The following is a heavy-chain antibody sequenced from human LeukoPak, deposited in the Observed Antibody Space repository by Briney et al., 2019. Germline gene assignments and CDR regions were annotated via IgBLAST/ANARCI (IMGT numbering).Heavy chain of an antibody. D-gene: IGHD5-18*01. V-gene: IGHV4-59*08. J-gene: IGHJ4*02. CDR2: IYYSGST. CDR1: GGSISSYY. Sequence: PSGTLSLTCTVSGGSISSYYWSWIRQPPGEGLEWTGFIYYSGSTNQNPSLKSRVTMSVDTSKNQFFLRLSSVTAADTAVYYCASSSAMVTQSFDYWGQGTLVTVSS. CDR3: ASSSAMVTQSFDY.